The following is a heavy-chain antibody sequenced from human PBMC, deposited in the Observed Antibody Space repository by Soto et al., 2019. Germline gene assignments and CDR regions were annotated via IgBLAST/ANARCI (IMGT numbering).Heavy chain of an antibody. Sequence: QITLKESGPTLVKPTQTLTLTCTFSGFSLSTSGVGVGWIRQPPGKALEWLALIYWDDDKRYSPSLKSSLTTTKDTSKNQVVLTMTNMDPVDTATYCCAHGRSSWFAFDIWGQGTMVTVSS. V-gene: IGHV2-5*02. CDR2: IYWDDDK. D-gene: IGHD6-13*01. CDR3: AHGRSSWFAFDI. J-gene: IGHJ3*02. CDR1: GFSLSTSGVG.